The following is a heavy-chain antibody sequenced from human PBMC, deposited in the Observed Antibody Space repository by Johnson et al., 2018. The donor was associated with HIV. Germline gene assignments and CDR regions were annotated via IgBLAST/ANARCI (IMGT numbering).Heavy chain of an antibody. V-gene: IGHV3-11*01. J-gene: IGHJ3*02. CDR2: ISRSGRTT. D-gene: IGHD3-16*01. CDR3: AKVGDSPDAFDI. CDR1: GFTFSDHY. Sequence: QMQLVESGGGLVKAGGSLRLSCAASGFTFSDHYMTWIRQAPGKGLECISSISRSGRTTYYADSVKGRFTISRNHVQNSMLLQMNSLRAEDTAVYYCAKVGDSPDAFDIWGQGTMVTVSS.